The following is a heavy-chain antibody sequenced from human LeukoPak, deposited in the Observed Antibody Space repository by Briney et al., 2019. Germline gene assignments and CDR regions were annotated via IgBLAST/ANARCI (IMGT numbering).Heavy chain of an antibody. D-gene: IGHD2-15*01. CDR3: AKESLTDCSGGSCYEAYYYGMDV. CDR1: GFTFSSYG. V-gene: IGHV3-30*18. Sequence: GGSLRLSCAASGFTFSSYGMHWVRQAPGKGLEWVAVISYDGSNKYYADSVKGRFTISRDNSKNTLYLQMNSLRAEDTAVYYCAKESLTDCSGGSCYEAYYYGMDVRGQGTTVTVSS. CDR2: ISYDGSNK. J-gene: IGHJ6*02.